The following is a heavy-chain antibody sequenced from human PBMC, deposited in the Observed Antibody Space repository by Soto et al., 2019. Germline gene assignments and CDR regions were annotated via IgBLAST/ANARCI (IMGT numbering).Heavy chain of an antibody. CDR1: GCTFSRYS. J-gene: IGHJ3*02. V-gene: IGHV3-21*01. Sequence: GGSLRISCAASGCTFSRYSMNWVRQAPGKGLEWVSSISSSSSYIYYADSVKGRFTISRDNAKNSLYLQMNSLRAEDTAVYYCARGLDILTGYYGHDAFDIWGQGTMVTGSS. CDR2: ISSSSSYI. CDR3: ARGLDILTGYYGHDAFDI. D-gene: IGHD3-9*01.